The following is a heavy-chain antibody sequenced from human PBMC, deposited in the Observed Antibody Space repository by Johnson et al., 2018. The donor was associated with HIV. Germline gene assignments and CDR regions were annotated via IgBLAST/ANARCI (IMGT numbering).Heavy chain of an antibody. V-gene: IGHV3-33*01. Sequence: MPWVRQTPGEGLEWVTFIRFDGSNKYYADSVKGRFTISRDNAKNSLHLQMNSLRAEDTAVYYCARSNQPGDAFDIWGQGTMVTVSS. J-gene: IGHJ3*02. CDR3: ARSNQPGDAFDI. CDR2: IRFDGSNK. D-gene: IGHD2-2*01.